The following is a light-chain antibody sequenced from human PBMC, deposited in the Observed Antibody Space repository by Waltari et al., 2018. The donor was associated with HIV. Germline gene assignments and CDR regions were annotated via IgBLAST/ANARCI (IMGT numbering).Light chain of an antibody. CDR2: DAT. Sequence: DIQMTQSPSSLSAYVGDRVTISCQASQDISNHLNWYQQKPGKAPNLLIYDATNLETGAPSRFSGRGSGTDFTFTISSLQPADIATYYCQQYHHLPWAFGQGTKVEF. J-gene: IGKJ1*01. CDR1: QDISNH. CDR3: QQYHHLPWA. V-gene: IGKV1-33*01.